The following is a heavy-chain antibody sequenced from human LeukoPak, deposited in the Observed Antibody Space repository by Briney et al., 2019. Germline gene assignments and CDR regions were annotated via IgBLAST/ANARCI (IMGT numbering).Heavy chain of an antibody. CDR3: ARHSTASGYLNYFDY. CDR2: IYYSGST. J-gene: IGHJ4*02. CDR1: GGSISSYY. Sequence: TSSETLSLTCTVSGGSISSYYWSWIRQPPGKGLEWIGYIYYSGSTNYNPSLKSRVTISVDTSKNQFSLKLSSVTAADTAVYYCARHSTASGYLNYFDYWGQGTLVTVPS. D-gene: IGHD1-1*01. V-gene: IGHV4-59*08.